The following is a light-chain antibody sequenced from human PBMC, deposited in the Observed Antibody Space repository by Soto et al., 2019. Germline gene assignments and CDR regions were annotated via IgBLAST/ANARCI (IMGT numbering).Light chain of an antibody. CDR2: AVS. V-gene: IGKV1-17*01. CDR1: QGIKND. CDR3: LEHHSYPQT. J-gene: IGKJ1*01. Sequence: DIQMTQSPSSLSASVGDGVTITCRASQGIKNDLAWYQQKPGKAPKRLIYAVSSLQSEVPSRFSGSGSGTEFTLTISSLQPEDVATYYCLEHHSYPQTFGQGTKVEI.